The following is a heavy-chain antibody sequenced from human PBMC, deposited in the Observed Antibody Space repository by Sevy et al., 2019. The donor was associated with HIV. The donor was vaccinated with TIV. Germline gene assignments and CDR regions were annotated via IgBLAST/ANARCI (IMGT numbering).Heavy chain of an antibody. CDR3: ARVFVAGNYYYYYGMDV. CDR1: GGTFSSYA. CDR2: IIPIFGTA. J-gene: IGHJ6*02. Sequence: ASVKVSCKASGGTFSSYAISWVRQAPGQGLEWMGGIIPIFGTANYAQKFQGRVTITADESTSPAYMELSSLGSEETAVYYCARVFVAGNYYYYYGMDVWGQGTTVTVSS. V-gene: IGHV1-69*13. D-gene: IGHD3-10*01.